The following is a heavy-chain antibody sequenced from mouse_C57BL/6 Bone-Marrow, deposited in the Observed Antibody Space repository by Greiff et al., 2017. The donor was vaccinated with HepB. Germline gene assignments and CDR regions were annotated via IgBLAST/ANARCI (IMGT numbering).Heavy chain of an antibody. CDR3: ARGYYYGSSYGYFDV. CDR1: GYSFTGYY. CDR2: IYPYNGVS. Sequence: EVQLQESGPELVKPGASVKISCKASGYSFTGYYMHWVKQSHGNILDWIGYIYPYNGVSSYNQKFKGKATLTVDKSSSTADMELRSLTSEDSAVYYCARGYYYGSSYGYFDVWGTGTTVTVSS. J-gene: IGHJ1*03. D-gene: IGHD1-1*01. V-gene: IGHV1-31*01.